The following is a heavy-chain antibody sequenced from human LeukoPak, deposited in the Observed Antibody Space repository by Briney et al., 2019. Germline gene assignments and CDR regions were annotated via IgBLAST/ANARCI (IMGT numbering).Heavy chain of an antibody. Sequence: SETLSLTCAVYGGSFSGYYWSWIRQPPGKGLEWIGEINHSGSTNYNPSLKSRVTISVDTSKNQFSLKLSSVTAADTAVYYCATPGGGTASDDAFDIWGQGTMVTVSS. D-gene: IGHD3-16*01. CDR1: GGSFSGYY. CDR2: INHSGST. J-gene: IGHJ3*02. V-gene: IGHV4-34*01. CDR3: ATPGGGTASDDAFDI.